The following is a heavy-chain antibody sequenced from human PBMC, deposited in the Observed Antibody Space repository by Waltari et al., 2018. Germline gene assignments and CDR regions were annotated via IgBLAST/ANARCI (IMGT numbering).Heavy chain of an antibody. V-gene: IGHV4-34*01. CDR2: INHSGST. CDR3: ARGRSFTMVRGVISGWFDP. J-gene: IGHJ5*02. CDR1: GGSFSGYY. Sequence: QVQLQQWGAGLLKPSETLSLTCAVYGGSFSGYYWSWIRQPPGKGLEWIGEINHSGSTNYNPSLKSRVTISVDTSKNQFSLKLSSVTAADTAVYYCARGRSFTMVRGVISGWFDPWGQGTLVTVSS. D-gene: IGHD3-10*01.